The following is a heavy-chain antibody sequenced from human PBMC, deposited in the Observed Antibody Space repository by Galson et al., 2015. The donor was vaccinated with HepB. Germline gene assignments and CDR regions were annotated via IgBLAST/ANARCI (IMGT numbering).Heavy chain of an antibody. Sequence: SVKVSCKASGYTFTSYAMHWVRQAPGQRLEWMGWINAGNGDTKYSQKFQGRVTITRDTSASTAYMELSSLRSEDTAVYYCARETQQLQVRAPQGLGYGMDVWGQGTTVTVSS. CDR3: ARETQQLQVRAPQGLGYGMDV. D-gene: IGHD6-13*01. J-gene: IGHJ6*02. CDR1: GYTFTSYA. V-gene: IGHV1-3*01. CDR2: INAGNGDT.